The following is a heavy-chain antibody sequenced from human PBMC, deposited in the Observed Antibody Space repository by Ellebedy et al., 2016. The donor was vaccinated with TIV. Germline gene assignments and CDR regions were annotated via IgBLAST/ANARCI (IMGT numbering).Heavy chain of an antibody. CDR1: GGSISSSSYY. CDR2: IYYSGST. D-gene: IGHD1-26*01. Sequence: SETLSLTXTVSGGSISSSSYYWGWIRQPPGKGLEWIGSIYYSGSTYYNPSLKSRVTISVDTSKNQFSLKLSSVTAADTAVYYCAREIRELLCFDYWGQGTLVTVSS. V-gene: IGHV4-39*02. CDR3: AREIRELLCFDY. J-gene: IGHJ4*02.